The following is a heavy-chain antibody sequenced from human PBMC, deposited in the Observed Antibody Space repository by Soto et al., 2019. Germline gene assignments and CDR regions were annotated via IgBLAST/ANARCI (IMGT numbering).Heavy chain of an antibody. Sequence: EVQLLESGGGLVQPGGSLRLSCAASGFTFSSYAMTWVRQAPGKGLDWVSTISGGGSITHYADAVKGRFTISRDNSKNTVYLQMNSMSAEDTAVYYCAKGNSGWPFDYWGQGSLVTVS. CDR1: GFTFSSYA. CDR3: AKGNSGWPFDY. CDR2: ISGGGSIT. D-gene: IGHD6-19*01. J-gene: IGHJ4*02. V-gene: IGHV3-23*01.